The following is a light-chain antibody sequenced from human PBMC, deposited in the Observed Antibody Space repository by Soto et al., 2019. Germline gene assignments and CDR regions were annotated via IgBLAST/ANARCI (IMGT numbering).Light chain of an antibody. J-gene: IGKJ2*01. V-gene: IGKV3-11*01. CDR1: QSVSNY. CDR3: QQRSDWPLYT. Sequence: EIVLTQSPATLSLSPGERATLSCRASQSVSNYLAWYQRKPGQAPRLLIYDVSHRATDIPARFSGSGSGTDFTLTISSLEPEDFAVYYCQQRSDWPLYTFGQGTKLEIK. CDR2: DVS.